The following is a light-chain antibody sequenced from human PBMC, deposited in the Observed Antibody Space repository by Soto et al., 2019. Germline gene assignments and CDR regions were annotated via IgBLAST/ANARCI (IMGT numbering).Light chain of an antibody. Sequence: DIVMTQSPEYLAVSLGERATINCKSSQNVLYSSNNKNLIAWYQQKPGQPPKLLIYWASTRESGVPDRFSGSGSGRDFPLIISSLRAEDVAVYSCQQYYSPPRYTFGQGTRLEIK. J-gene: IGKJ2*01. V-gene: IGKV4-1*01. CDR3: QQYYSPPRYT. CDR1: QNVLYSSNNKNL. CDR2: WAS.